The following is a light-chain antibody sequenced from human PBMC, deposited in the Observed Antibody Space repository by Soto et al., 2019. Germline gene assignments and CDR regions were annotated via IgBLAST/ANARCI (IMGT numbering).Light chain of an antibody. CDR1: QSVSTTY. CDR2: GAS. CDR3: HQYGSSPFT. V-gene: IGKV3-20*01. Sequence: EIVFTQSPGTLSLSPGERATLSCRASQSVSTTYLGWYQQKPGQAPRLLIYGASSRATGIPDRFSGSGSGTEFTLTISRXEPEDFAVYYCHQYGSSPFTFGGGTKVDIK. J-gene: IGKJ4*01.